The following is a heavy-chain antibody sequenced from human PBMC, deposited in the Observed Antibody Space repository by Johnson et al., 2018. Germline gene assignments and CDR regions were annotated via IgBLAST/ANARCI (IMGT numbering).Heavy chain of an antibody. CDR2: ISSNGGST. J-gene: IGHJ1*01. D-gene: IGHD3-10*01. Sequence: VQLVESGGGLVQPGRSLRLSCAASGFTFDDYAMHWVRQAPGKGLEYVSAISSNGGSTYYANSVKGRFTISRDNSKNTLYLQMGSLRAEDMAVYYCAKGSLMAPRELYFQHWGQGTLVTVSS. CDR1: GFTFDDYA. V-gene: IGHV3-64*01. CDR3: AKGSLMAPRELYFQH.